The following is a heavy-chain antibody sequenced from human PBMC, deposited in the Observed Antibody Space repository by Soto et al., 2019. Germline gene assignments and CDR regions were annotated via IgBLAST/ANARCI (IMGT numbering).Heavy chain of an antibody. J-gene: IGHJ6*02. CDR1: GFTFNSYG. Sequence: GGSLRLSCAASGFTFNSYGMHWVRQAPGKGLEWVAFISYDGSNKYYGDSVKGRFTISRDKSKNTLYLQMNSLRGEDTAVYYCAKGMRDLLTGYHYGMDVWGQGTTVTVSS. CDR3: AKGMRDLLTGYHYGMDV. D-gene: IGHD3-9*01. CDR2: ISYDGSNK. V-gene: IGHV3-30*18.